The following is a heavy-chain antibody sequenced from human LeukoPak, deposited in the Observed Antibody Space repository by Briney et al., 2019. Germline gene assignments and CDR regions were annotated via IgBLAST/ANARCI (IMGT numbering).Heavy chain of an antibody. CDR2: IYYSGST. V-gene: IGHV4-30-4*08. Sequence: SETLSLTCTVSGGSISSGDYYWSWIRQPPGKGLEWIGYIYYSGSTYYNPSLESRVTISVDTSKNQFSLKLSSVTAADTAVYYCARAEGVVRGVIIGAGGAFDIWGQGTMVTVSS. CDR3: ARAEGVVRGVIIGAGGAFDI. CDR1: GGSISSGDYY. J-gene: IGHJ3*02. D-gene: IGHD3-10*01.